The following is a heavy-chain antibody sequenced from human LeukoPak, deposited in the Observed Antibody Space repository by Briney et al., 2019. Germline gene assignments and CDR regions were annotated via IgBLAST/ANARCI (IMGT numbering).Heavy chain of an antibody. CDR1: GGSISSGGYY. CDR3: ARNYDFWSGYNWFDP. D-gene: IGHD3-3*01. CDR2: IYYSGST. Sequence: SQTLSLTCTVSGGSISSGGYYWSWIRQHPGKGLEWIGYIYYSGSTYYNPSLKSRVTISVDTSKNQFSLKLSSVTAADTAVYYCARNYDFWSGYNWFDPWGQGTLVTVSS. V-gene: IGHV4-31*03. J-gene: IGHJ5*02.